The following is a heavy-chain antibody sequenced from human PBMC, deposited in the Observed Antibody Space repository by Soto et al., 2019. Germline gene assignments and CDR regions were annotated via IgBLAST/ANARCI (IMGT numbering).Heavy chain of an antibody. CDR2: ISWNSDTI. V-gene: IGHV3-9*01. CDR1: GFTFDDYA. Sequence: EVQLVESGGGLVQPGRSLTLSCAASGFTFDDYAMHWVRQAPGKGLEWVSGISWNSDTIGYADSVRGRFTISRDNAENSLYLPMNSLGAEETALYYCAKDKGPRNCSTRNCFWVALGMDVWGQGTTVTVSS. CDR3: AKDKGPRNCSTRNCFWVALGMDV. J-gene: IGHJ6*02. D-gene: IGHD2-2*01.